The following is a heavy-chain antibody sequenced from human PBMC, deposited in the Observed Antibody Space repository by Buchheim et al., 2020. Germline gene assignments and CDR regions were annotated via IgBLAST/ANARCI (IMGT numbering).Heavy chain of an antibody. CDR1: GGTFSSYA. CDR2: IIPIFGTA. CDR3: AVRGGVRSSSWSLDYCYGMDV. Sequence: QVQLVQSGAEVKKPGSSVKVSCKASGGTFSSYAISWVRQAPGQGLEWMGGIIPIFGTANYAQKFQGRVTITADESTSTVYMELSSLRSEDTAVYYCAVRGGVRSSSWSLDYCYGMDVWGQGTT. V-gene: IGHV1-69*01. D-gene: IGHD6-13*01. J-gene: IGHJ6*02.